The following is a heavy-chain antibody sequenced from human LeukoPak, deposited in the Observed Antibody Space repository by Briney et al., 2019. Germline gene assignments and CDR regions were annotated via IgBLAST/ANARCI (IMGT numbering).Heavy chain of an antibody. V-gene: IGHV1-8*01. D-gene: IGHD3-16*01. CDR2: MNPNSGNT. Sequence: GASVKVSCKASGYTFTSYDINWVRQATGQGLERMGWMNPNSGNTGYAQKLQGRVTRTKNASISTAYMELSSLRSEDTAVYYCARGSYSPDYWGQGTLVTVSS. CDR1: GYTFTSYD. CDR3: ARGSYSPDY. J-gene: IGHJ4*02.